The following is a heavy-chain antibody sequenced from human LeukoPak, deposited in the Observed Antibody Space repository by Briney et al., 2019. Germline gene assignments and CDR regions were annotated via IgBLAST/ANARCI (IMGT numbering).Heavy chain of an antibody. D-gene: IGHD3-22*01. CDR3: ARSPPGYYYDSSGYYYFDY. V-gene: IGHV4-31*03. Sequence: NASETLSLTCTVSGGSISSGGYYWSWIRQHPGKGLEWIGYIYYSGSTYYNPSLKSRVTISVETSNNQFSLKLSSVTAADTAVYYCARSPPGYYYDSSGYYYFDYWGQGTLVTVSS. CDR1: GGSISSGGYY. J-gene: IGHJ4*02. CDR2: IYYSGST.